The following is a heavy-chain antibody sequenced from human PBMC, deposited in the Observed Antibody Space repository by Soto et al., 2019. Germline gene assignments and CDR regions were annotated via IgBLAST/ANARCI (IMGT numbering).Heavy chain of an antibody. V-gene: IGHV3-23*01. CDR1: GFTFSSYA. CDR2: ISGSGGST. CDR3: APHLWFGELYY. D-gene: IGHD3-10*01. J-gene: IGHJ4*02. Sequence: EVQLLEYGGGLGQPGGSLRLSCAASGFTFSSYAMSWVRQAPGKGLEWVSAISGSGGSTYYADSVKGRFTISRDNSKNTLYLQMNSLRAEDTAVYYCAPHLWFGELYYWGQGTLVTVSS.